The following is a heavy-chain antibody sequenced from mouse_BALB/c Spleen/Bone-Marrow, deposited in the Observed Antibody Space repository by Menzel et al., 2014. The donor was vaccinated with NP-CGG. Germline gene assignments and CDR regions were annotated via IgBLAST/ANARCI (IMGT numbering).Heavy chain of an antibody. CDR1: GFDFSGFW. Sequence: EVQRVESGGGLVQPGRSLKISCAASGFDFSGFWMGWVRLAPGKGLEWIGEINPDSRTINYSPFLKDRFIISRDNAKNTLYLYMSKVRSEDTALYYCARLGYYGGFAYRGQGTLVTVSA. V-gene: IGHV4-1*02. CDR3: ARLGYYGGFAY. D-gene: IGHD2-3*01. J-gene: IGHJ3*01. CDR2: INPDSRTI.